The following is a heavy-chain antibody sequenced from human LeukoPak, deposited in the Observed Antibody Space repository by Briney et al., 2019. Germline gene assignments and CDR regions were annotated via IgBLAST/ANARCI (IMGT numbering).Heavy chain of an antibody. J-gene: IGHJ5*02. Sequence: ASVKVSCKASGGTFSSYAISWVRQAPGQGLEWMGGIIPIFGTANYAQKFQGRVTITTDESTSTAYMELSSLRSEDTAVYYCARDKGVTIFGVAHNWFDPWGQGTLVTVSS. CDR1: GGTFSSYA. V-gene: IGHV1-69*05. CDR2: IIPIFGTA. D-gene: IGHD3-3*01. CDR3: ARDKGVTIFGVAHNWFDP.